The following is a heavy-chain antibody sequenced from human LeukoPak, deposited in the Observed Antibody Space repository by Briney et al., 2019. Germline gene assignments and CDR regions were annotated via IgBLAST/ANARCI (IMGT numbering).Heavy chain of an antibody. CDR1: GFLVSSSY. CDR3: ARDPSGNLHFDY. CDR2: LYSGGST. J-gene: IGHJ4*02. D-gene: IGHD6-19*01. Sequence: GGSLRLSCAASGFLVSSSYMNWVRQAPGKGLEWVSVLYSGGSTFYADSVKGRFTISRDTSKNTLYLHMNSLRADDTVVYYCARDPSGNLHFDYWGQGTLVTVSS. V-gene: IGHV3-53*01.